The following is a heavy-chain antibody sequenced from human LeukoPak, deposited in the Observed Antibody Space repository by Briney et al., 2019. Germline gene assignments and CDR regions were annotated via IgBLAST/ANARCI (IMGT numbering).Heavy chain of an antibody. Sequence: PGGSLRLSCAASGFTVSSNYMSWVRQAPGKGLEWVSVIYSGGSTYYADSVKGRFTISRDNSKNTLYLQMNSLRAEDTAVYYCARGYCSGGSCYTLWFDPWGRGTLVTVSS. CDR2: IYSGGST. CDR3: ARGYCSGGSCYTLWFDP. D-gene: IGHD2-15*01. J-gene: IGHJ5*02. V-gene: IGHV3-53*01. CDR1: GFTVSSNY.